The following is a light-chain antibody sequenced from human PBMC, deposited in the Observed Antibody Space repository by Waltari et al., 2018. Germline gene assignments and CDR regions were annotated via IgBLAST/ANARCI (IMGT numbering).Light chain of an antibody. CDR2: DVS. CDR1: SRDVGGYNY. J-gene: IGLJ2*01. CDR3: CSYAGSYNVV. Sequence: QSALTQPRPVSGSPGPSVTIPCTGPSRDVGGYNYVPWYQQHQGKAPKLMIYDVSKRPSGVPDRFSGSKSGNTASLTISGLQAEDEADYYCCSYAGSYNVVFGGGTKLTVL. V-gene: IGLV2-11*01.